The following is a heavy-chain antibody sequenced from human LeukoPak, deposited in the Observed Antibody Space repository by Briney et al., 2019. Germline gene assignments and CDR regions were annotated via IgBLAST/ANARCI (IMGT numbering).Heavy chain of an antibody. J-gene: IGHJ4*02. D-gene: IGHD3-16*01. Sequence: PGGSLRLSCAASGFTFSSYSMNWARQAPGKGLEWVSYISSSSSTIYYADSVKGRFTISRDNSKNTLYLQMNSLRAEDTAVYYCAKDRLAYSYAQPFDYWGQGTLVTVSS. V-gene: IGHV3-48*01. CDR2: ISSSSSTI. CDR3: AKDRLAYSYAQPFDY. CDR1: GFTFSSYS.